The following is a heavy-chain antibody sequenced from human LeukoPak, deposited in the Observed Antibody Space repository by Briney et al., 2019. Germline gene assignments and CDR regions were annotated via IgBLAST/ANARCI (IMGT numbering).Heavy chain of an antibody. J-gene: IGHJ4*02. CDR3: AREAADHLDY. CDR1: GYTFTNYN. V-gene: IGHV1-18*01. Sequence: ASVKVSCKPSGYTFTNYNLAWVRLAPGEGLEWMGWISPYNGDTNYAPKFQGRVTLTTDTSTSTGYMELRNLRSDDTAVYYCAREAADHLDYWGQGTLVTVSS. CDR2: ISPYNGDT.